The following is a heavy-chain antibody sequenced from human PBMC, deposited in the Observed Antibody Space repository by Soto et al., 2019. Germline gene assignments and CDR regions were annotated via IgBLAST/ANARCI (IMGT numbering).Heavy chain of an antibody. CDR2: ISGSGGST. Sequence: GGSLRLSCAASGFTFSSYAMSWVRQAPGKGLEWVSAISGSGGSTYYADSVKGRSTISRDNSKNTLYLQMNSLRAEDTAVYYCAKLYDSSGYYAYWGQGTLVTVSS. J-gene: IGHJ4*02. D-gene: IGHD3-22*01. CDR3: AKLYDSSGYYAY. CDR1: GFTFSSYA. V-gene: IGHV3-23*01.